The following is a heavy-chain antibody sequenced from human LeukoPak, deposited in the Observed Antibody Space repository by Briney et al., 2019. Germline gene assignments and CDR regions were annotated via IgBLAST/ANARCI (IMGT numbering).Heavy chain of an antibody. J-gene: IGHJ4*02. Sequence: SETLSLTCTVSGGSTSSSSYYWGWIRQPPGKGLEWIGSIYYSGSTYYNPSLKSRVTISVDTSKNQFSLKLSSVTAADTAVYYCARAFYDYPELIDYWGQGTLVTVPS. V-gene: IGHV4-39*07. CDR1: GGSTSSSSYY. CDR2: IYYSGST. D-gene: IGHD2/OR15-2a*01. CDR3: ARAFYDYPELIDY.